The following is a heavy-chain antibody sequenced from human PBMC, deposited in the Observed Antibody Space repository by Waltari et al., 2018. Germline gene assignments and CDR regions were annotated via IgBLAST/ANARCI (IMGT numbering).Heavy chain of an antibody. J-gene: IGHJ3*02. D-gene: IGHD6-13*01. CDR3: ARLSSSWNEKGAFDI. CDR2: MNRDGSER. CDR1: GFTLSSFW. V-gene: IGHV3-7*01. Sequence: EVQLVESGGGLVQPGGSLRLSCGGTGFTLSSFWMSWVRQAPGKGLDWVANMNRDGSERYYVDSVKGRFTISRDNAKNSLYLEMNTLRVEDTAIYYCARLSSSWNEKGAFDIWGQGTMVTVSS.